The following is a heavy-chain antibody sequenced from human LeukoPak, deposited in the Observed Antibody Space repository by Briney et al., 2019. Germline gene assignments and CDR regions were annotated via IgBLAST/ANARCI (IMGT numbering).Heavy chain of an antibody. J-gene: IGHJ4*02. CDR1: GYTFTSNY. Sequence: GASVKVSCKAFGYTFTSNYMHWVRQAPGQGLEWMGMIDPSGGSRSYAQNFQGRVTMTRDMSTSTVYMEVSSLRSEDTAVYYCARIVRNTSGSSFDHWGQGTLVTVSS. V-gene: IGHV1-46*01. CDR3: ARIVRNTSGSSFDH. D-gene: IGHD5-12*01. CDR2: IDPSGGSR.